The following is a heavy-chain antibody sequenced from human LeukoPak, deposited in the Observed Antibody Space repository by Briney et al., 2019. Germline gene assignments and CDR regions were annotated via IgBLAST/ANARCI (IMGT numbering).Heavy chain of an antibody. D-gene: IGHD7-27*01. CDR3: AKDTLFWGPTGQFDY. V-gene: IGHV3-23*01. Sequence: GGSLRLSCAASAFTFRPYAMIWVRQAPGKGLEWVSALSHSATATYYADSVKGRFTISRDNSKNTLYLQMYSLRAEDTAVYYCAKDTLFWGPTGQFDYWGQGTLVTVSS. CDR1: AFTFRPYA. CDR2: LSHSATAT. J-gene: IGHJ4*02.